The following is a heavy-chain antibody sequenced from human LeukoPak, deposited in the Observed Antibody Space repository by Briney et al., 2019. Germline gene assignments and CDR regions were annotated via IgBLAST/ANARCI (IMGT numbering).Heavy chain of an antibody. CDR3: ARGRVWCSGGSCYSQYFDY. D-gene: IGHD2-15*01. V-gene: IGHV4-34*01. CDR1: GGSFSGYY. CDR2: INHSGST. J-gene: IGHJ4*02. Sequence: SETLSLTCAVYGGSFSGYYWSWIRQPPGKGLEWIGEINHSGSTNYNPSLKSRVTISVDTSKKQFSLKLSSVTAADTAVYYCARGRVWCSGGSCYSQYFDYWGQETLVTVSS.